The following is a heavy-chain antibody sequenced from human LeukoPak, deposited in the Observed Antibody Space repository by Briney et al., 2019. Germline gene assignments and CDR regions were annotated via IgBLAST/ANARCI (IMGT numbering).Heavy chain of an antibody. V-gene: IGHV4-34*01. J-gene: IGHJ4*02. CDR2: INHSGST. CDR1: GGSFSGYY. D-gene: IGHD3-10*01. Sequence: SEPLSLTCAVHGGSFSGYYWSWIRQPPGKGLEWIGEINHSGSTNYNPSLKSRVTISVDTSKNQFSLKLSSVTAADTAVYYCARPRYYGSGSFDYWGQGTLVTVSS. CDR3: ARPRYYGSGSFDY.